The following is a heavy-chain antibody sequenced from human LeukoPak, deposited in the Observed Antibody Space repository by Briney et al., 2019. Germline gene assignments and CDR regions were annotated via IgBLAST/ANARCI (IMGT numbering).Heavy chain of an antibody. CDR2: ISPSGGST. CDR3: ARDRRATPYYYYYMDV. V-gene: IGHV1-46*01. J-gene: IGHJ6*03. Sequence: ASVKVSCKAFGYTFTSNYMHWVRQAPGQGPEWMGVISPSGGSTTYAQKFQGRVTLTRDMSTSTAYMELSSLRSEDTAVYYCARDRRATPYYYYYMDVWGKGTTVTVSS. CDR1: GYTFTSNY.